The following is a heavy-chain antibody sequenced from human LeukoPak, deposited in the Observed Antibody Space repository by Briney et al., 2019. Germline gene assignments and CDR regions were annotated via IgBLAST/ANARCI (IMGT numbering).Heavy chain of an antibody. CDR1: GYTFNTYG. CDR3: ARVEGPSIFGVVDY. D-gene: IGHD3-3*01. V-gene: IGHV1-18*01. Sequence: ASVKVSCKASGYTFNTYGITWVRQAPGQGLEWMGWISGYNGKTKYAQKLQDRVTMTADTSTSTAYMELRSLRSDDTAVYFCARVEGPSIFGVVDYWGPGTLVTVSS. CDR2: ISGYNGKT. J-gene: IGHJ4*02.